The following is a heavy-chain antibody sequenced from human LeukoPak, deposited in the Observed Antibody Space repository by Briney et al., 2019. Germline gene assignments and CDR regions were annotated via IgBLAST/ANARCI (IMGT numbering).Heavy chain of an antibody. J-gene: IGHJ4*02. CDR2: ISAYNGNT. CDR1: GYTFTSYG. V-gene: IGHV1-18*01. Sequence: ASVKVSCKASGYTFTSYGISWVRQAPGQGLEWMGWISAYNGNTNYAQKLQGRVTMTTDTSTSTAYMELRSLRSDDTAVYYCARAPYPSPDRRGRSYFDYWGQGTLVTVSS. CDR3: ARAPYPSPDRRGRSYFDY. D-gene: IGHD2-2*01.